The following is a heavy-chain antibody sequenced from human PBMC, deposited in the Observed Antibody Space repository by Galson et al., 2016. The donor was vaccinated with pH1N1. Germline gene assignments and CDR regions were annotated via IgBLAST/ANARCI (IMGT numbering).Heavy chain of an antibody. J-gene: IGHJ3*01. CDR2: ISTRGST. D-gene: IGHD3-16*01. Sequence: TLSLTCTVSGDSISTGTYYWSWIRQPAGKGLEWLGRISTRGSTTYNPSLKSRVTISVDTSKNQFSLRLSSVTATDTALYYCARRGVFTSDAFHGWGQGARVTVSS. CDR3: ARRGVFTSDAFHG. CDR1: GDSISTGTYY. V-gene: IGHV4-61*02.